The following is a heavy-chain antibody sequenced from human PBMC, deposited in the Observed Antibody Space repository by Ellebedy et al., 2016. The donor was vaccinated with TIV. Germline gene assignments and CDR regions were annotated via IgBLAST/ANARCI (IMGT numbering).Heavy chain of an antibody. Sequence: SETLSLTCVVYGGSFSGYYWSWIRQPPGKGLEWIGEINHRGSTNYNPSLKSRVTISVDTSKNQFSLKLSSVTAADTAVYYCARDLVVRGGFDYWGQGTLVTVSS. V-gene: IGHV4-34*01. D-gene: IGHD3-22*01. CDR3: ARDLVVRGGFDY. J-gene: IGHJ4*02. CDR2: INHRGST. CDR1: GGSFSGYY.